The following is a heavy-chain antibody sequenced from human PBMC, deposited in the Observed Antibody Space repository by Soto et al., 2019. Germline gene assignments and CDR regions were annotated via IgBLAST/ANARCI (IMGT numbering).Heavy chain of an antibody. Sequence: GASVKVSCKASGYTFTSYYMHWVRQAPGQGLEWMGIINPSGGSTSYAQKFQGRVTMTRDTSTSTVYMELSSLRSEDTAVYYCAKSPEYSGYDSYIDYWGQGTLVTVSS. CDR1: GYTFTSYY. CDR2: INPSGGST. CDR3: AKSPEYSGYDSYIDY. J-gene: IGHJ4*02. D-gene: IGHD5-12*01. V-gene: IGHV1-46*01.